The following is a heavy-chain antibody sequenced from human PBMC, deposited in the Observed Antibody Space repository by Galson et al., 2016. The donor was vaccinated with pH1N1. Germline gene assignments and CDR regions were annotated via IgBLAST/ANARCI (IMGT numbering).Heavy chain of an antibody. CDR2: IKQDGSEK. CDR3: ARDRGFLSVTTSAFHM. J-gene: IGHJ3*02. Sequence: SLRLSCAASGFTFSRYWMSWVRQAPGKGLEWVANIKQDGSEKNYVDSVEGRFTVSRDNAKNSLYLQMNSLRGGDTAVYYCARDRGFLSVTTSAFHMWGQGTMVTVSS. D-gene: IGHD4-17*01. CDR1: GFTFSRYW. V-gene: IGHV3-7*03.